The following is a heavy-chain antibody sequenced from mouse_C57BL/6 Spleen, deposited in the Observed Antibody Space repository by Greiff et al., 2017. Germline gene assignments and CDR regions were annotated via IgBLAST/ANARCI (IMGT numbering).Heavy chain of an antibody. V-gene: IGHV1-81*01. CDR3: ARSGYGNYEFAD. Sequence: VQLQHSGAELARPGASVKLSCKASGYTFTSYGISWVKQRTGQGLEWIGEIYPRSGNTYYNEKFKGKATLTADKSSSTAYMELRRLTSEDSAVYFCARSGYGNYEFADWGQGTLVTVSA. D-gene: IGHD2-10*02. CDR2: IYPRSGNT. CDR1: GYTFTSYG. J-gene: IGHJ3*01.